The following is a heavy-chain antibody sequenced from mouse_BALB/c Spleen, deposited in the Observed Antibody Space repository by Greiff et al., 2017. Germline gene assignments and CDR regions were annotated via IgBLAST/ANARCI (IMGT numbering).Heavy chain of an antibody. V-gene: IGHV5-17*02. D-gene: IGHD1-1*01. CDR1: GFTFSSFG. CDR3: ARYGSSYFDY. Sequence: EVKLQESGGGLVQPGGSRKLSCAASGFTFSSFGMHWVRQAPEKGLEWVAYISSGSSTIYYADTVKGRFTISRDNPKNTLFLQMTSLRSEDTAMYYCARYGSSYFDYWGQGTTLTVSS. CDR2: ISSGSSTI. J-gene: IGHJ2*01.